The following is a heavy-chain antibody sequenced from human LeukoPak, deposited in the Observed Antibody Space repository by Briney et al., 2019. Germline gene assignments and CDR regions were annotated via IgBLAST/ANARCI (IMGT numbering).Heavy chain of an antibody. J-gene: IGHJ6*03. Sequence: GGSLRLSCAASGFTFSSYWMHWVRQAPGKGLVWVSRINTDGSSTSYADSVRGRFTISRDNAKNTLYLQMNSLRVEDTAVYYCAKGGSSSWGGTYYYYYMDVWGKGTTVTVSS. D-gene: IGHD6-6*01. V-gene: IGHV3-74*01. CDR3: AKGGSSSWGGTYYYYYMDV. CDR2: INTDGSST. CDR1: GFTFSSYW.